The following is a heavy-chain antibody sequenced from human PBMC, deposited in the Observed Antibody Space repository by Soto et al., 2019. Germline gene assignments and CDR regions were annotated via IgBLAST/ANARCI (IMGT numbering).Heavy chain of an antibody. CDR3: TSSLEDSTDIVVIPAPSFAF. V-gene: IGHV4-39*01. J-gene: IGHJ4*02. CDR2: IFYTGGT. Sequence: QLQLQESGPGLVKPSETLSLTCTVSCASITSNTHYWGWIRQSPGKGLEWIGTIFYTGGTYYNPSLKNRVSISVDTSQNQFSLKLGYVTAADTAVYYCTSSLEDSTDIVVIPAPSFAFWGQGSLVTVSS. D-gene: IGHD2-2*01. CDR1: CASITSNTHY.